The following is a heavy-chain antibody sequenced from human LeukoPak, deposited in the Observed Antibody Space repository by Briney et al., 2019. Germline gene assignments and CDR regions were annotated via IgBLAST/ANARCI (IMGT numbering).Heavy chain of an antibody. CDR1: GGSIGNDF. CDR3: ARDWGVSARPGYMDV. J-gene: IGHJ6*03. CDR2: LFYSGST. V-gene: IGHV4-59*01. D-gene: IGHD6-6*01. Sequence: PSETLSLTCTVSGGSIGNDFWGWIRQPPGKGLEWIGYLFYSGSTAYNPSLKSRVTNSVDTSTNQFSLRLSSVTAADTAVYYCARDWGVSARPGYMDVWGKGTTVTVSS.